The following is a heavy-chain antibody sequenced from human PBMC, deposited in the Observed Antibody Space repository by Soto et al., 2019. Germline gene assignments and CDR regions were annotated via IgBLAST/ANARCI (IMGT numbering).Heavy chain of an antibody. CDR3: ARAYGSYWFDP. Sequence: QVQLVQSGAEVKKPGASVKVSCKASGYTFTSYAMHWVRQAPRQRLEWMGWINAGNGNTKYSQKFQGRVTITRDTSASTAYMELSSLRSEDTAVYYCARAYGSYWFDPWGQGTLVTVSS. V-gene: IGHV1-3*01. D-gene: IGHD1-26*01. CDR2: INAGNGNT. J-gene: IGHJ5*02. CDR1: GYTFTSYA.